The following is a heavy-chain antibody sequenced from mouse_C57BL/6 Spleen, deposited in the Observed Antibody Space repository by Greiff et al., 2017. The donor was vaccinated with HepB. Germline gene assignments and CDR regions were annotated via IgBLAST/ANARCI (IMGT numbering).Heavy chain of an antibody. J-gene: IGHJ2*01. CDR2: IYPGSGNT. CDR3: ARGDYDEDYFDY. CDR1: GYSFTSYY. Sequence: VMLVESGPELVKPGASVKISCKASGYSFTSYYIHWVKQRPGQGLEWIGWIYPGSGNTKYNEKFKGKATLTADTSSSTAYMQLSSLTSEDSAVYYCARGDYDEDYFDYWGQGTTLTVSS. V-gene: IGHV1-66*01. D-gene: IGHD2-4*01.